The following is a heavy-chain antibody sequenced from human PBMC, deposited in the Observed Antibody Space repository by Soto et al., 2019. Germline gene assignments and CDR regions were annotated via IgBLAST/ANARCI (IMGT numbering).Heavy chain of an antibody. CDR3: ARGGNYDILTGYYSHYYYGMDV. Sequence: SDPHSVTKGVYWGSFIDYYWSWILQPPGKGLEWIGEINHSGSTNYNPSLKSRVTISVDTSKNQFSLKLSSVTAADTAVYYCARGGNYDILTGYYSHYYYGMDVWGQGTTVTVSS. CDR1: WGSFIDYY. J-gene: IGHJ6*02. CDR2: INHSGST. V-gene: IGHV4-34*01. D-gene: IGHD3-9*01.